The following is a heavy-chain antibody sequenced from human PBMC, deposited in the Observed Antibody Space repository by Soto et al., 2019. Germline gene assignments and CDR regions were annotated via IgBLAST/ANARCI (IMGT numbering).Heavy chain of an antibody. J-gene: IGHJ6*02. CDR3: ARATLPSSSYYYYYYGMDV. Sequence: GGSLRLSCAASGFTFSSYWMHWVRQAPGKGLVWVSRINSDGSSTSYADSVKGRFTISRDNAKNTLYLQMNSLRAEDTAVYYCARATLPSSSYYYYYYGMDVWGQGTTVTVSS. D-gene: IGHD6-6*01. CDR1: GFTFSSYW. V-gene: IGHV3-74*01. CDR2: INSDGSST.